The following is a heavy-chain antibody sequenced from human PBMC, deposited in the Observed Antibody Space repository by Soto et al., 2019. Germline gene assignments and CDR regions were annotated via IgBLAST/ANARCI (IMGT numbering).Heavy chain of an antibody. D-gene: IGHD5-12*01. CDR3: ARSPGRDGYNHFEY. CDR2: ISSSSDYI. J-gene: IGHJ4*02. Sequence: EVQLVESGGGLVKPGESLRLSCAASGFTFSGHSVNWVRQAPGKGLEWVSSISSSSDYIYYADSVKGRFTISRDNAKDSLFLQMNSLRAEDTAVYYCARSPGRDGYNHFEYWGQGALVTVSS. V-gene: IGHV3-21*01. CDR1: GFTFSGHS.